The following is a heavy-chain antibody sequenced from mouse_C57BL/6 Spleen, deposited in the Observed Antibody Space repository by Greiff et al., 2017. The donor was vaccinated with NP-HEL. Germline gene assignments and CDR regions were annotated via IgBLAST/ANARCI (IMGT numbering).Heavy chain of an antibody. V-gene: IGHV5-6*01. Sequence: EVKLQESGGDLVKPGGSLTLSCAASGFTFSSYGMSWVRQTPDKRLEWVATISSGGSYTYYPDSVKGRFTISRDNAKNTLYLQMSSLKSEDTAMYYCARQELYYFDYWGQGTTLTVSS. CDR1: GFTFSSYG. J-gene: IGHJ2*01. CDR3: ARQELYYFDY. CDR2: ISSGGSYT. D-gene: IGHD3-3*01.